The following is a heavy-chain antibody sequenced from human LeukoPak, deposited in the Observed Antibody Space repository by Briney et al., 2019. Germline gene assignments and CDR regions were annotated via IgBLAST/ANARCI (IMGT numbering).Heavy chain of an antibody. V-gene: IGHV3-49*03. Sequence: GRSLRLSCTATGFTFGDYAMSWFRRAPGKGLEWVGFIRSKAYGGTTEYAASVKGRFAISRDDSKSIAHLQMNSLKTEDTAVYYCTRSYYDSSGYYKYWGQGTLVTVSS. D-gene: IGHD3-22*01. J-gene: IGHJ4*02. CDR2: IRSKAYGGTT. CDR1: GFTFGDYA. CDR3: TRSYYDSSGYYKY.